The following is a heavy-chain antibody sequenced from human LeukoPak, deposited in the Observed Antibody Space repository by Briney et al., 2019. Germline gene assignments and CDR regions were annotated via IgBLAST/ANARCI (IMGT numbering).Heavy chain of an antibody. CDR1: GYTFTSYG. Sequence: ASVKVSCKASGYTFTSYGISWVRQAPGQGLEWMGRINPNSGGTNYAQKFQGRVTMTRDTSISTAYMELSRLRSDDTAVYYCARIPLGGSSWYYFDYWGQGTLVTVSS. J-gene: IGHJ4*02. D-gene: IGHD6-13*01. V-gene: IGHV1-2*06. CDR3: ARIPLGGSSWYYFDY. CDR2: INPNSGGT.